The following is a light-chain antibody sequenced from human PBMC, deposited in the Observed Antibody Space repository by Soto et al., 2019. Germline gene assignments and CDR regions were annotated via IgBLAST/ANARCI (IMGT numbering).Light chain of an antibody. Sequence: EIVLTQSPGTLSLSPGERATLSFRASQSVSYYLAWYQQKPGQAPRLLIYDASSRATGIPDRFSGSGSGTDFTLTISRLEPEDFAVYYCQQYGSSRTFGQGTKVDIK. CDR3: QQYGSSRT. CDR2: DAS. V-gene: IGKV3-20*01. CDR1: QSVSYY. J-gene: IGKJ1*01.